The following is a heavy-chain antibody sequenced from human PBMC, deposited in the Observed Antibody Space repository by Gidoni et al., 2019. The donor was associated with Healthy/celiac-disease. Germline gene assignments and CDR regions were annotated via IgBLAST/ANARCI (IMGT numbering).Heavy chain of an antibody. CDR2: IYYSGST. CDR3: AGDSSGWYGIGAFDI. D-gene: IGHD6-19*01. CDR1: GGSISSSSYY. V-gene: IGHV4-39*07. Sequence: QLKLQESGPGLVKPSETLSLTCTVSGGSISSSSYYWGWIRQPPGKGLDWIWSIYYSGSTYYNPSLKSRVTISVDTSKNQFSLKLSSVTAADTAVYYCAGDSSGWYGIGAFDIWGQGTMVTVSS. J-gene: IGHJ3*02.